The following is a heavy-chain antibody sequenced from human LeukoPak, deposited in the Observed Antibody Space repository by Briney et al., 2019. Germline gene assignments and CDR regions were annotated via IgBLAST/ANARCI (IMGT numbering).Heavy chain of an antibody. V-gene: IGHV1-24*01. CDR3: ATADTPSHYDILTGYYSLGY. D-gene: IGHD3-9*01. CDR1: GYTLTELS. CDR2: FDPEDGET. J-gene: IGHJ4*02. Sequence: GASVKVSCKVSGYTLTELSMHWVRQAPGKGLEWVGGFDPEDGETIYAQKFQGRVTMTEDTSTDTAYMELSSLRSEDTAVYYCATADTPSHYDILTGYYSLGYWGQGTLVTVSS.